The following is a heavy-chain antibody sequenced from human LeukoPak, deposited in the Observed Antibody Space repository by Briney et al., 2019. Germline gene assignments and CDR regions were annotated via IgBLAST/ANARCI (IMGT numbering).Heavy chain of an antibody. CDR2: ISSSGSTI. CDR3: ARDPDTANHFDY. J-gene: IGHJ4*02. Sequence: GGSLRLSCAASGFTFSDYYMGWIRQAPGKGLEWVSYISSSGSTIYYADSVKGRFTISRDNAKNSLYLQMNSLRAEDTAVYYCARDPDTANHFDYWGQGTLVTVSS. CDR1: GFTFSDYY. D-gene: IGHD5-18*01. V-gene: IGHV3-11*01.